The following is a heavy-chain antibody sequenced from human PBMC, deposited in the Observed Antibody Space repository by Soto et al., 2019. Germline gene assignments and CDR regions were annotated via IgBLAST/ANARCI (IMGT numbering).Heavy chain of an antibody. CDR2: INPSGGST. Sequence: ASVKGSCKASGYTFTSYYMHWVRQAPGQGLEWMGIINPSGGSTSYAQKFQGRVTMTRDTSTSTVYMELSSLRSEDTAVYYCARTPYSSGWSTAPFFDYWGQGTLVTVSS. CDR1: GYTFTSYY. V-gene: IGHV1-46*01. D-gene: IGHD6-19*01. J-gene: IGHJ4*02. CDR3: ARTPYSSGWSTAPFFDY.